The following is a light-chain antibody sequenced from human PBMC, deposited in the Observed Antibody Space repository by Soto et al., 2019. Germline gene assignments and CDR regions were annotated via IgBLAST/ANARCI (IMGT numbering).Light chain of an antibody. CDR3: QQSYSTPFT. V-gene: IGKV1-39*01. J-gene: IGKJ3*01. CDR2: DAS. Sequence: DIQLTQSPSFLSASIVYRFTITCRASQDFSNFLAWYQQKPGRAPKLLMYDASTLQSGVPSRFSGSGSGTDFTLTISSLQPEDFATYYCQQSYSTPFTFGPGTKVDI. CDR1: QDFSNF.